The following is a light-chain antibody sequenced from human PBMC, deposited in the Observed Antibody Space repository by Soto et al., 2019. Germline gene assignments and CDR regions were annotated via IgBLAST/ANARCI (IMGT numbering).Light chain of an antibody. Sequence: DIQMTQSPSTLSASVGDRVTITCRASQSISSWLAWCQQKPGKAPNLLIYKASSLESGVPSRFSGSGSGTEFTLTINSLQPDDFATYYCQQYNTYPITFGQGTRLDIK. J-gene: IGKJ5*01. V-gene: IGKV1-5*03. CDR3: QQYNTYPIT. CDR1: QSISSW. CDR2: KAS.